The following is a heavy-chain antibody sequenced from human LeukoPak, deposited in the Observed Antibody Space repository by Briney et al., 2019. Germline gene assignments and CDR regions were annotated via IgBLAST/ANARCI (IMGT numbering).Heavy chain of an antibody. CDR2: ISWDGGST. D-gene: IGHD3-3*01. CDR1: GFTFDDYT. J-gene: IGHJ6*03. V-gene: IGHV3-43*01. CDR3: AKDGYDFWSGYPPHYYMDV. Sequence: PGGSLILSCAASGFTFDDYTMHWVRQAPGKGLEWVSLISWDGGSTYYADSVKGRFTISRDNSKNSLYLQMNSLRTEDTALYYCAKDGYDFWSGYPPHYYMDVWGKGTTVTVSS.